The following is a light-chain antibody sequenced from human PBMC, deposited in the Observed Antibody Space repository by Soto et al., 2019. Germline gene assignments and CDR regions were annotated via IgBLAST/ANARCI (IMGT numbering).Light chain of an antibody. J-gene: IGLJ3*02. CDR2: STN. Sequence: QTVVTQEPSFSVSPGRTVTLTCGLSSGSVSTSYYPSWYQQTPGQAPRTLIYSTNTRSSGVPDRFSGSILGNKAALTITGAQADDEYYYYCVLYMGSGIWVFGGGTKLTVL. CDR3: VLYMGSGIWV. CDR1: SGSVSTSYY. V-gene: IGLV8-61*01.